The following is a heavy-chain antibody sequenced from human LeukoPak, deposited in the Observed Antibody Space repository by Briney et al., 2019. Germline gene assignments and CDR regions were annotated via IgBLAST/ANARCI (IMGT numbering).Heavy chain of an antibody. D-gene: IGHD6-19*01. J-gene: IGHJ4*02. CDR3: AKDGASEWLVWNYFDY. CDR1: GFTFDDYW. CDR2: ISYDGSNK. V-gene: IGHV3-30*18. Sequence: GGSLRLSCGASGFTFDDYWMSWVRQAPGKGLEWVAVISYDGSNKYYADSVKGRFTISRDNSKNMLYLQMNSLRAEDTAVYYCAKDGASEWLVWNYFDYWGQGTLVTVSS.